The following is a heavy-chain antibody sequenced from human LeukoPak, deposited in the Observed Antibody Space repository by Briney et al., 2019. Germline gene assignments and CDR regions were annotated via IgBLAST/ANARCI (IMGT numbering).Heavy chain of an antibody. CDR1: GYTLTELS. Sequence: APVKVSCKVSGYTLTELSMHWVRQAPGQGLAWMGWINPNSGATNYAQKFQGRVTMTRDTSISTAYMELSRLRSDDTAVYYCARDRRGAYGDYATSYWGQGTLVTVSS. CDR3: ARDRRGAYGDYATSY. J-gene: IGHJ4*02. CDR2: INPNSGAT. D-gene: IGHD4-17*01. V-gene: IGHV1-2*02.